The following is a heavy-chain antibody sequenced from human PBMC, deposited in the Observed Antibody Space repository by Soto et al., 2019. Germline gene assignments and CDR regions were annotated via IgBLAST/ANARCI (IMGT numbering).Heavy chain of an antibody. CDR3: AREYGNYDSSGYYAY. J-gene: IGHJ4*02. D-gene: IGHD3-22*01. CDR1: GCSFTSYF. V-gene: IGHV1-46*01. CDR2: INPSGGST. Sequence: GASVKVSCKTSGCSFTSYFIHWVRQAPGQGLEWMGIINPSGGSTNYAQKLQGRVSMTRDRSTSTVHMELSSLRSDDTAMYYCAREYGNYDSSGYYAYWGQGTLVTVSS.